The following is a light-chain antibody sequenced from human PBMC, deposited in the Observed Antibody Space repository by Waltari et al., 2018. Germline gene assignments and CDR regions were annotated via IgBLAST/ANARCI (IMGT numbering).Light chain of an antibody. CDR3: QLGYTTPRT. CDR2: AAS. J-gene: IGKJ1*01. V-gene: IGKV1-39*01. Sequence: DIQMTQSPSSLSASVGDRVTITCRARQNIRNFLNWYQQKPGKAPDLLIYAASSLQTGVPSRFSGSGSGTDFTLTISGLQPEDFAVYFCQLGYTTPRTFGQGTKVEIK. CDR1: QNIRNF.